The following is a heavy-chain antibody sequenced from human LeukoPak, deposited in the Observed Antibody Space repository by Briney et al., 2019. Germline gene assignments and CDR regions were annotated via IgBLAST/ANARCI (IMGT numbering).Heavy chain of an antibody. CDR1: GFTLSSYG. CDR3: AKDSSTSCHD. CDR2: IRPDERNK. V-gene: IGHV3-30*02. D-gene: IGHD2-2*01. J-gene: IGHJ4*02. Sequence: PGGPLRLSCAASGFTLSSYGMHWVRQAPGKGLEWVAIIRPDERNKYYADSVKGRFIISRDNSKNTLYLQMSSLRAEDTAVYYCAKDSSTSCHDWGQGTLVTVSS.